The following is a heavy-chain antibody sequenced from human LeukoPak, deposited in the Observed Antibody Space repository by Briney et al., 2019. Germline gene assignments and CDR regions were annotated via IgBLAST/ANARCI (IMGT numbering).Heavy chain of an antibody. CDR1: GFTFSSYS. D-gene: IGHD3-9*01. J-gene: IGHJ3*02. V-gene: IGHV3-21*01. Sequence: EGSLRLSCAASGFTFSSYSMNWVRQAPGKGLEWVSSISSSSSYIYYADSVKGRFTISRDNAKNSLYLQMNSLRAEDTAVYYCARSLRYFDWFRSLGDAFDIWGQGTMVTVSS. CDR3: ARSLRYFDWFRSLGDAFDI. CDR2: ISSSSSYI.